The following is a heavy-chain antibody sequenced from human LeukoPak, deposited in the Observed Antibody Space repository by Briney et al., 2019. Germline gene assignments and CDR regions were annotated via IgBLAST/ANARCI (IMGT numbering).Heavy chain of an antibody. Sequence: ASVKVSCKASGYTFTSYGISWVRQAPGQGLEWMGWNSAYNGNTNYAQKLQGRVTMTTDTSTSTAYMELRSLRSVDTAVYYCARDDYDYVWGSYRYTPPFDYWGQGTLVTVSS. V-gene: IGHV1-18*01. CDR1: GYTFTSYG. J-gene: IGHJ4*02. CDR2: NSAYNGNT. D-gene: IGHD3-16*02. CDR3: ARDDYDYVWGSYRYTPPFDY.